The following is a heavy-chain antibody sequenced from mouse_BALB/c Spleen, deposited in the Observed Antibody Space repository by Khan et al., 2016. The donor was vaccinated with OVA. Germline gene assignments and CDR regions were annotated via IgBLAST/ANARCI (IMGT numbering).Heavy chain of an antibody. Sequence: EVQLQESGPSLVKPSQTLSLTCSVTGDSITSGYWNWIRKFPGNKLEYMGYISYSGSTYYNPSLKSRISITRDSSKNQYYMQLNSVTTEDTATYYCARDGSRYNYAMDYWGQGTSVTVSS. D-gene: IGHD2-3*01. J-gene: IGHJ4*01. CDR1: GDSITSGY. V-gene: IGHV3-8*02. CDR3: ARDGSRYNYAMDY. CDR2: ISYSGST.